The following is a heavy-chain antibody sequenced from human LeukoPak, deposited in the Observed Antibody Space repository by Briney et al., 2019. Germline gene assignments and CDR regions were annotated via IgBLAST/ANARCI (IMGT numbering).Heavy chain of an antibody. Sequence: GASVKVSCKASGYTFTSYYMHWVRQAPGQGLEWMGIINLSGGSTSYAQKFQGRVTMTRDTSTSTVYMELSSLRSEDTAVYYCARRGSGYSYGSYYFDYWGQGTLVTVSS. D-gene: IGHD5-18*01. J-gene: IGHJ4*02. V-gene: IGHV1-46*01. CDR2: INLSGGST. CDR1: GYTFTSYY. CDR3: ARRGSGYSYGSYYFDY.